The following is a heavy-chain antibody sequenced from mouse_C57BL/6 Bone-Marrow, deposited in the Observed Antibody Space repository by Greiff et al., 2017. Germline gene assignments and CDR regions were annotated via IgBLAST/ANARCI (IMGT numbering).Heavy chain of an antibody. D-gene: IGHD3-3*01. V-gene: IGHV1-55*01. Sequence: QVHVKQPGAELVKPGASVKMSCKASGYTFTSYWITWVKQRPGQGLEWIGDIYPGSGSTNYNEKFKSKATLTVDTSSSTAYMQLSSLTSEDSAVYYCARDERDPYYWGQGTTLTVSS. CDR1: GYTFTSYW. CDR3: ARDERDPYY. J-gene: IGHJ2*01. CDR2: IYPGSGST.